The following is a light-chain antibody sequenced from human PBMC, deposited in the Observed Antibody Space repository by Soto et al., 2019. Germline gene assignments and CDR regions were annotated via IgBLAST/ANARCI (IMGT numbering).Light chain of an antibody. Sequence: EIVMTQSPATLSVSPGERATLSCRASQSVNSNLAWYQQKPGQAPRLLIYGASTRAARIPAKFSGSGSGTEFSLTISSLQSEDFADYYCQQYNNRPPDTFGQGTKLEIK. CDR2: GAS. CDR3: QQYNNRPPDT. J-gene: IGKJ2*01. V-gene: IGKV3-15*01. CDR1: QSVNSN.